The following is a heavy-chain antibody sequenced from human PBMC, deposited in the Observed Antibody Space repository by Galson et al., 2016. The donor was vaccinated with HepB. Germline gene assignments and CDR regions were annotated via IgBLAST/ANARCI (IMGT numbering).Heavy chain of an antibody. J-gene: IGHJ4*02. D-gene: IGHD5-24*01. CDR2: IYQSGST. Sequence: SETLSLTCTVSKSIINNYYYWAWIRQSPGKGLEWIGGIYQSGSTYYNPSLKSRVTILVDMSKNQFSLKLSSVTAADTAVYYCARGGRWLQSYFDSWGQGTLVTVSS. V-gene: IGHV4-38-2*02. CDR3: ARGGRWLQSYFDS. CDR1: KSIINNYYY.